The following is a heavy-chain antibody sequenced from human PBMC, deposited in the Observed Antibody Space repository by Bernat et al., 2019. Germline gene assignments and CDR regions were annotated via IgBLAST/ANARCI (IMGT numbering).Heavy chain of an antibody. CDR3: TSHSGLGSGLFP. D-gene: IGHD3-22*01. CDR2: IYYSGST. Sequence: QLQLQESGPGLVKPSETLSLTCTVSGGSISSSSYYWGWIRQPPGKGLEWIGSIYYSGSTYYNPSLKRGVTISIDTSKNQLLQKPSSVTAADTAVYYCTSHSGLGSGLFPWGQGALITVSS. CDR1: GGSISSSSYY. J-gene: IGHJ5*02. V-gene: IGHV4-39*01.